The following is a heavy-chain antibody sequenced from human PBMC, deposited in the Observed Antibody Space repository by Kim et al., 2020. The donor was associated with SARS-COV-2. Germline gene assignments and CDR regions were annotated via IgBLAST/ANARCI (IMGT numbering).Heavy chain of an antibody. J-gene: IGHJ6*01. CDR1: GGSFSGYY. CDR3: SRDRIVYLSYFGMDF. D-gene: IGHD2-15*01. V-gene: IGHV4-34*01. Sequence: SETLSLTCAVYGGSFSGYYWSWIRQPPGKGLEWIGEINHRGSTNYNPSLQSRVTISVVTSTNQFSLLLLSVTAADTAAYYCSRDRIVYLSYFGMDF. CDR2: INHRGST.